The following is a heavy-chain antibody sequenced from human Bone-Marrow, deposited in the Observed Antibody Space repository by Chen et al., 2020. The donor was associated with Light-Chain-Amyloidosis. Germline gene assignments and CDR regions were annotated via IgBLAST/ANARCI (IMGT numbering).Heavy chain of an antibody. CDR2: INPDGTRV. CDR1: GFTFRTSW. CDR3: SREFTGYDDY. J-gene: IGHJ4*02. Sequence: DVQLVESGGGLVQPGGSLRLSCSVSGFTFRTSWMHWVRHAPGKGLVWVSRINPDGTRVDYADSVRGRFTISRDDAKSTVYLQMNSLRAEDTAVYYCSREFTGYDDYWGQGTLVTVSS. D-gene: IGHD5-12*01. V-gene: IGHV3-74*01.